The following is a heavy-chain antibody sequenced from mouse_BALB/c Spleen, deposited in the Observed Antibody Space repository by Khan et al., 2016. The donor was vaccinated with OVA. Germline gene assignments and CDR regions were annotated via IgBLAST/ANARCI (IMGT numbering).Heavy chain of an antibody. Sequence: EVQLQESGGDLVKPGGSLKVSCAASGFTFSAYSMSWVRQTPDKRLEWVATISSGGDYTYYPDNVKGRFTIYRDNAKNTLYLQMSSLKSEDTAMYYCASHLTGSFTYWGQGTLVTVSA. D-gene: IGHD4-1*01. CDR3: ASHLTGSFTY. CDR1: GFTFSAYS. CDR2: ISSGGDYT. V-gene: IGHV5-6*01. J-gene: IGHJ3*01.